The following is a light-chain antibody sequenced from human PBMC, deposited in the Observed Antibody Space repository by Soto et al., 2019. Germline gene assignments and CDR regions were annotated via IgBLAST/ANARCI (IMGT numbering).Light chain of an antibody. Sequence: EIVLTQSPGTLSLSPGERATLSCRASQSITASYLAWYQQKPGQAPRLLIYGTITRATGIPDRFSGSGSEKDFTLTISRLEPEDFAVYYCQQDGSSARTFGPGPKVEIK. V-gene: IGKV3-20*01. J-gene: IGKJ1*01. CDR3: QQDGSSART. CDR2: GTI. CDR1: QSITASY.